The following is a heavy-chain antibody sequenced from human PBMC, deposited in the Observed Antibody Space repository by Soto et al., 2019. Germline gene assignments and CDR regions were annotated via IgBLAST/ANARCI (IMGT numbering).Heavy chain of an antibody. V-gene: IGHV4-59*08. CDR1: GGPRSSFY. Sequence: SETLSLTCTVSGGPRSSFYWSWIRQPPGKELEWIGYIYYSGSTNYNPSLKSRVTMSVDMSKNQFSLKLRSVTAADTAVYYCARHGVHSSGWAGPRGQGTLVTVSS. CDR3: ARHGVHSSGWAGP. CDR2: IYYSGST. D-gene: IGHD6-19*01. J-gene: IGHJ5*02.